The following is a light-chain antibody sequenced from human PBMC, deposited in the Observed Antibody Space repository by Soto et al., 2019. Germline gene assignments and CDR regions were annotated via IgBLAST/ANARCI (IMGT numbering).Light chain of an antibody. J-gene: IGKJ4*01. V-gene: IGKV1-9*01. CDR3: QQLNSYPRT. CDR2: DAS. CDR1: PGISSY. Sequence: IQLTQSPSSLSASVGDSVTITCRASPGISSYLAWYQQKPGKAPKLLVYDASTLQTGVPSRFSGSGSGTDFTLTISRLQPEDFATYYCQQLNSYPRTFGGGTRVEIK.